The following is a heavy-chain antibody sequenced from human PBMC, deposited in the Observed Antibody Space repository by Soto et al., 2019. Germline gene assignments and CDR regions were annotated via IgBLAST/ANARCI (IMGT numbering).Heavy chain of an antibody. V-gene: IGHV3-23*01. Sequence: PGGSLRLSCAASGFTFSSYAMTWVRQAPGKGLEWVSAISGSDGSTYYADSVKGRFTISRDNSKNTLYLQMNSLRAEDTAVYYCAANRGYNYYYGMDVWGQGTTVTVSS. D-gene: IGHD3-22*01. CDR2: ISGSDGST. CDR1: GFTFSSYA. CDR3: AANRGYNYYYGMDV. J-gene: IGHJ6*02.